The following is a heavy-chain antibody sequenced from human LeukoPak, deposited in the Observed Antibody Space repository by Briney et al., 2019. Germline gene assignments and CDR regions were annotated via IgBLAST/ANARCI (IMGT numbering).Heavy chain of an antibody. CDR1: GFTFSSYA. CDR2: IYSGGST. Sequence: QSGGSLRLSCAASGFTFSSYAMSWVRQAPGKGLEWVSVIYSGGSTYYADSVKGRFTISRDNSKNTLYLQMNSLRAEDTAVYYCARGLLGYYFDYWGQGTLVTVSS. CDR3: ARGLLGYYFDY. V-gene: IGHV3-66*01. D-gene: IGHD2-15*01. J-gene: IGHJ4*02.